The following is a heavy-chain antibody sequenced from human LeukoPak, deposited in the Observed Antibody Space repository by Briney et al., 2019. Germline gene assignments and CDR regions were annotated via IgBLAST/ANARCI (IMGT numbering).Heavy chain of an antibody. D-gene: IGHD5-12*01. CDR3: ARLVATIIYYFDH. CDR2: MYSGGST. J-gene: IGHJ4*02. CDR1: GFTFSSYA. Sequence: GGSLRLSCAVSGFTFSSYAMSWVRQAPGKGLEWVSVMYSGGSTFYADSVKGRFTISRDKSRNTLYLQMNSLRAEDTAVYFCARLVATIIYYFDHWGQGTLVSVSS. V-gene: IGHV3-23*05.